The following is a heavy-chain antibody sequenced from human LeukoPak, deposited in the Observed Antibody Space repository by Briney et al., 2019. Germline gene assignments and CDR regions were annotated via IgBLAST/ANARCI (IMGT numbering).Heavy chain of an antibody. J-gene: IGHJ4*02. CDR1: GYTFTDYY. CDR2: VDPEDGET. V-gene: IGHV1-69-2*01. CDR3: ARVLQGKFDY. D-gene: IGHD3-10*01. Sequence: ASVKVSCKVSGYTFTDYYMHWVQQAPGKGLEWMGLVDPEDGETIYAEKFQGRVTITADTSTDTAYMELSSLRSEDTAVYYCARVLQGKFDYWGQGTLVTVSS.